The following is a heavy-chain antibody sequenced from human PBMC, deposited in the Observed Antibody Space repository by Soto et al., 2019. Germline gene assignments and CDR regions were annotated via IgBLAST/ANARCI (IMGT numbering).Heavy chain of an antibody. CDR3: ARERGGIVVVPAAMEGYFDY. V-gene: IGHV1-69*01. Sequence: QVQLVQSGAEVKKPGSSVKVSCKASGGTFSSYAISWVRQAPGQGLEWMGGIIPIFGTANYEQKFQGRVTITAEESKSTAYMEVGSLRSEDTAVYYWARERGGIVVVPAAMEGYFDYWGQGTLVTVSS. CDR2: IIPIFGTA. J-gene: IGHJ4*02. D-gene: IGHD2-2*01. CDR1: GGTFSSYA.